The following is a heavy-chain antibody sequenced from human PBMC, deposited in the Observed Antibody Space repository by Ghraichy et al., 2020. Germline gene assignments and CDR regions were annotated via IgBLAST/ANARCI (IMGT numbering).Heavy chain of an antibody. CDR1: GGSISPYY. CDR2: ISSSGST. Sequence: SETLSLTCTVSGGSISPYYWNWIRQAPGKGLEWIGYISSSGSTNYNPSLKSRVTISVDPSKNQLSLELISVAAADTAVYYCARRLGSRGWGTYFDSWGPGAQVTVSS. CDR3: ARRLGSRGWGTYFDS. V-gene: IGHV4-4*09. D-gene: IGHD3-16*01. J-gene: IGHJ4*02.